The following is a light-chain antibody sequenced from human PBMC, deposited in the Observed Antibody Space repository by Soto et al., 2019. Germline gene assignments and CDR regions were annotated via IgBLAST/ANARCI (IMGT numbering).Light chain of an antibody. CDR1: QSVTSK. CDR2: EAS. J-gene: IGKJ5*01. Sequence: EVFLTQSPFTLSLSTVDRATLSCRASQSVTSKLAWYQQRPGQAPRLLIYEASTRATGIPDRFSGSGSGTDFTLTISSLEPEDFAVYYCQQRSNWPRTFGQGTRLEIK. CDR3: QQRSNWPRT. V-gene: IGKV3-11*01.